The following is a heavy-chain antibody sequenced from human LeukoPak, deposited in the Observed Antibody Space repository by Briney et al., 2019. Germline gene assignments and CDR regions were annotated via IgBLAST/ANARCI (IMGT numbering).Heavy chain of an antibody. CDR1: GGSFSGYY. Sequence: SETLSLTCAVYGGSFSGYYWSWIRQPPGKGLEWIGEINHSGSTNYNSSLKSRVTISVDTSKNQFSLKLSSVTAADTAVYYCATYKGKVRGVTIYYYYYMDVWGKGTTVTISS. J-gene: IGHJ6*03. CDR2: INHSGST. D-gene: IGHD3-10*01. CDR3: ATYKGKVRGVTIYYYYYMDV. V-gene: IGHV4-34*01.